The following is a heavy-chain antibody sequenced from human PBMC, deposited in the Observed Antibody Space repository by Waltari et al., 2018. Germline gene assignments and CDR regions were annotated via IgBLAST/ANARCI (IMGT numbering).Heavy chain of an antibody. Sequence: QVQLQESGPGLVKPSQTLFLTCGVSGVSMSSVTYYWSWIRQAAGMRPEWIGRIYTSGDTDYNPSLNGRVTISIDTSRNQFSLQLTSVTAADTAVYYCARRSRNASPEDSWGQGTLVTVSS. V-gene: IGHV4-61*02. CDR1: GVSMSSVTYY. CDR3: ARRSRNASPEDS. J-gene: IGHJ4*02. D-gene: IGHD4-4*01. CDR2: IYTSGDT.